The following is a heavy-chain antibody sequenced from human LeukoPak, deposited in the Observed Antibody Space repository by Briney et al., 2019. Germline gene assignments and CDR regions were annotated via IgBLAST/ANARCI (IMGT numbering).Heavy chain of an antibody. CDR2: ISFSGGV. D-gene: IGHD1-26*01. J-gene: IGHJ4*02. Sequence: SETLSLTCAVSGGSFSGNSWSWIRQSPGKGLEWIGEISFSGGVTYNPSLKSRVTISVDTSKNQFSLKLSSVTAADTAVYYCARGGASFDYWGQGTLVTVSS. V-gene: IGHV4-34*01. CDR1: GGSFSGNS. CDR3: ARGGASFDY.